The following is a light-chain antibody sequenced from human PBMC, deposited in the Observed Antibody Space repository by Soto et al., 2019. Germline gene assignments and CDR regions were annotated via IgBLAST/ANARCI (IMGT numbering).Light chain of an antibody. Sequence: DPQITHSPATVSAPVLYTATITCRASQSISNWLAWYQQKPGTAPKVLIYHASNLQSGVPSRFSGSGSGTEFTLTISSLQPDDFATYYCQQYNSYSFGQGTKV. V-gene: IGKV1-5*01. CDR1: QSISNW. CDR3: QQYNSYS. CDR2: HAS. J-gene: IGKJ1*01.